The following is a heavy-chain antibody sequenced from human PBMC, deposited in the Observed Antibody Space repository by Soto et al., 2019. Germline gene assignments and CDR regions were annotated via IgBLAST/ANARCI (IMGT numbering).Heavy chain of an antibody. D-gene: IGHD3-3*01. CDR1: GDTFTSYY. CDR2: INPHGRST. J-gene: IGHJ5*02. CDR3: ARSSGGNFGIIIEGSNWFDP. Sequence: QVQLVQSGAEVKRPGASVKVSCKAPGDTFTSYYLNWVRQAPGQGLEWMGVINPHGRSTKYAQKFQGRITMTRDTSRSTVYMELSSLRSDDTAIYYCARSSGGNFGIIIEGSNWFDPWGQGTLVTVSS. V-gene: IGHV1-46*01.